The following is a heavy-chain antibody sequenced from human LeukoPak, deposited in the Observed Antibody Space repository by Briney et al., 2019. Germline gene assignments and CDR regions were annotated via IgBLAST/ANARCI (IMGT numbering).Heavy chain of an antibody. J-gene: IGHJ6*02. D-gene: IGHD5-12*01. CDR2: INHSGST. Sequence: PSETLSLTCAVYGGSFSGYYWSWIRQPPAKGLEWIGEINHSGSTNYNPSLKSRVTISVDTSKNQFSLKLSSVTAADTAVYYCARGFRGYSGYEYYYYYGMDVWGQGTTVTVSS. V-gene: IGHV4-34*01. CDR1: GGSFSGYY. CDR3: ARGFRGYSGYEYYYYYGMDV.